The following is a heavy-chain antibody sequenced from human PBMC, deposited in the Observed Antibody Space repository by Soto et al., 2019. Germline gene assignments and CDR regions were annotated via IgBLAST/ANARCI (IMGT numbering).Heavy chain of an antibody. Sequence: HPGGSLRLSCAASGFIFSNYAMSWVRQAPGKGLEWVSTISGNGGSTYYADSVKGRFTISRDNSKNTLYLQMNSLRAEDTAVYYCARDLEYSSSSPDYWGQGTLVTVSS. V-gene: IGHV3-23*01. J-gene: IGHJ4*02. CDR3: ARDLEYSSSSPDY. D-gene: IGHD6-6*01. CDR1: GFIFSNYA. CDR2: ISGNGGST.